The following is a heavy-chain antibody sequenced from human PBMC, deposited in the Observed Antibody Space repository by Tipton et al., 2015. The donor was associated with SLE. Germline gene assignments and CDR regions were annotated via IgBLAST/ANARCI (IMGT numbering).Heavy chain of an antibody. Sequence: TLSLTCTVSGGSISSSSYYWGWIRQPPGKGLEWIGRIYYSGSTYYNPYIKSRVTISVDTSKNQFSLKLSSVTAADTAVYYCARYCGGSDAFDIWGQGTMVNVSS. V-gene: IGHV4-39*07. CDR1: GGSISSSSYY. CDR3: ARYCGGSDAFDI. CDR2: IYYSGST. J-gene: IGHJ3*02. D-gene: IGHD2-21*01.